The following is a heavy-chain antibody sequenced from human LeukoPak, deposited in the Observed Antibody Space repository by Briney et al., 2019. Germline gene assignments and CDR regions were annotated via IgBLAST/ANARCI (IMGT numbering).Heavy chain of an antibody. Sequence: PGGSLRLSCAASGFTFSSYAMSWVRQAPGKGLGWVSAISGSGGSTYYADSVKGRFTISRDNSKNTLYLQMNSLRAEDTAVYYCAKDRGVIAAAGNWFDPWGQGTLVTVSS. CDR2: ISGSGGST. D-gene: IGHD6-13*01. CDR3: AKDRGVIAAAGNWFDP. CDR1: GFTFSSYA. J-gene: IGHJ5*02. V-gene: IGHV3-23*01.